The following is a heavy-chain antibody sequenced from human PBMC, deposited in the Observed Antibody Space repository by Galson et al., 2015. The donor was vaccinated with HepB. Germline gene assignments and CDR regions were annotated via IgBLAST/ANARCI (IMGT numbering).Heavy chain of an antibody. Sequence: CAISGDSVSSNSAAWNWIRQSPSRGLEWLGRTYYRSKWYNDYAVSVKSRITINPDTSKNQFSLQLNSVTPEDTAVYYCARAPSKRIAAAGRGSFDPWGQGTLVTVSS. V-gene: IGHV6-1*01. D-gene: IGHD6-13*01. CDR3: ARAPSKRIAAAGRGSFDP. J-gene: IGHJ5*02. CDR2: TYYRSKWYN. CDR1: GDSVSSNSAA.